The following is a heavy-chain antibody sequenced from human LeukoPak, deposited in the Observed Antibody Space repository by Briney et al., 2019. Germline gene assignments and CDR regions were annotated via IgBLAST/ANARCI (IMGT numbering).Heavy chain of an antibody. J-gene: IGHJ3*02. CDR2: INWNGGST. V-gene: IGHV3-20*01. Sequence: PGGSLRLSCAASGFTFDYGMSWVRQAPGKGLEWVSGINWNGGSTGYADSVKGRFTISRDNAKNSLYLQMNSLRAEDTALYHCAREGILGAFDIWGQGTMVTVSS. CDR1: GFTFDYG. CDR3: AREGILGAFDI. D-gene: IGHD3-3*01.